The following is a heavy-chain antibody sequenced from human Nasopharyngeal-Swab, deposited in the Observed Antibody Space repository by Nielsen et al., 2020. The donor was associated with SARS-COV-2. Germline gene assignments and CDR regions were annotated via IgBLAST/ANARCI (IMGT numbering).Heavy chain of an antibody. CDR1: GGSISSYY. CDR2: IYYSGST. Sequence: SETLSLTCTVSGGSISSYYWSWIRQSPGKGLEWIGYIYYSGSTNYNPSPKSRVTISVDTSKNQFSLKLSSVTAADTAVYYCARESGGDSGWFDPWGQGTLVTVSS. CDR3: ARESGGDSGWFDP. D-gene: IGHD5-12*01. V-gene: IGHV4-59*01. J-gene: IGHJ5*02.